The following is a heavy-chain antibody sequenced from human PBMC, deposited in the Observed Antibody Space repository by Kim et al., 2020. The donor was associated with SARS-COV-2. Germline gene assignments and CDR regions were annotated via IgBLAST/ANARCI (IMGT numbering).Heavy chain of an antibody. Sequence: ASVKVSCKASGYTFTSYDINWVRQATGQGLEWMGWMNPNSGNTGYAQKFQGRVTMTRNTSISTAYMELSSLRSEDTAVYYCARGVHSSGWFHPLYYDSSVDWFDPWGQGTLVTVSS. D-gene: IGHD3-22*01. CDR3: ARGVHSSGWFHPLYYDSSVDWFDP. CDR1: GYTFTSYD. V-gene: IGHV1-8*01. CDR2: MNPNSGNT. J-gene: IGHJ5*02.